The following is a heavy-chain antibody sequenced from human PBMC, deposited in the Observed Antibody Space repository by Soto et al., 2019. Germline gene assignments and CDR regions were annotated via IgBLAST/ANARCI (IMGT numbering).Heavy chain of an antibody. CDR3: GRSSTTFYIDY. Sequence: QVQLQESGPGLVKPSETLSLTCTVSGGSISSYYWSWIRQPPGKGLEWIGSIYYSGSTNYKPSLTSRVTISVGTSKNQSPLRLSSVTAADTAVYYCGRSSTTFYIDYWGQGTLGTVSS. V-gene: IGHV4-59*01. D-gene: IGHD2-2*01. J-gene: IGHJ4*02. CDR2: IYYSGST. CDR1: GGSISSYY.